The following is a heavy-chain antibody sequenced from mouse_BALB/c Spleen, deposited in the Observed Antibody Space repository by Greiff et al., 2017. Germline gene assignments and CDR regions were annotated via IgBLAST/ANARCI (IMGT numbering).Heavy chain of an antibody. V-gene: IGHV1S81*02. J-gene: IGHJ4*01. CDR3: ARREFITLMDY. CDR1: GYTFTSYW. Sequence: VQLQQSGAELVKPGASVKLSCKASGYTFTSYWMHWVKQRPGQGLEWIGEINPSNGRTNYNEKFKSKATLTVDKSSSTAYMQLSSLTSEDSAVYYCARREFITLMDYWGQGTSVTVSS. D-gene: IGHD1-1*01. CDR2: INPSNGRT.